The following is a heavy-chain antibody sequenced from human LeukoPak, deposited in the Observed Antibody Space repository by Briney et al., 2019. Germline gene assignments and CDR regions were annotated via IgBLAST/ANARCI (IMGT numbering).Heavy chain of an antibody. CDR3: ARERALWCGELVVGDY. V-gene: IGHV3-48*01. Sequence: GGSLRLSCAASGFTFSSYGMNWVRQAPGKGLEWVSYISSSSSTIYYADSVKGRFTISRDNAKHSLYLQMTSLRAEEKAVYYCARERALWCGELVVGDYWGQGTLVTVSS. J-gene: IGHJ4*02. D-gene: IGHD3-10*01. CDR1: GFTFSSYG. CDR2: ISSSSSTI.